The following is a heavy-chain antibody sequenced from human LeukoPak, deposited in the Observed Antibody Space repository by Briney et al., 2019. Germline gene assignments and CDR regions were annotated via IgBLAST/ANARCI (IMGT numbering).Heavy chain of an antibody. D-gene: IGHD6-19*01. Sequence: GGSLRLSCAASGFTFSSYSMNWVRQAPGKGVGWVSYISSSSSTIYYADSVKGRFTISRDNSKNTLYLQMNSLRAEDTAVYYCAKDLGIWQLDYWGQGTLVTVSS. CDR3: AKDLGIWQLDY. CDR1: GFTFSSYS. CDR2: ISSSSSTI. J-gene: IGHJ4*02. V-gene: IGHV3-48*01.